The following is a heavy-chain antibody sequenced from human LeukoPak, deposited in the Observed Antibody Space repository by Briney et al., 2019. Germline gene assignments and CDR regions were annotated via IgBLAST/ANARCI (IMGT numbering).Heavy chain of an antibody. Sequence: GGSLRVSCAAYGFTFSTYWMHWVRQAPGKGLVWVSCINTYGSTTTYADSVKDRFTISRDNAKNTLYLQMNSLRAEDTAVYYCARHITMIGGAFDIWGQGTMVTVSS. D-gene: IGHD3-10*02. CDR1: GFTFSTYW. V-gene: IGHV3-74*01. CDR3: ARHITMIGGAFDI. J-gene: IGHJ3*02. CDR2: INTYGSTT.